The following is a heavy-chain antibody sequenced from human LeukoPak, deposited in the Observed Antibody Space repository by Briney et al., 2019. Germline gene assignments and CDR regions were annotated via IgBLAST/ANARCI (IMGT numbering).Heavy chain of an antibody. Sequence: ASVKVSCKASGYTFTSYGISWVRQAPGQGLEWMGWISAYNGNTNYAQKLQGRVTMTTDTSTSTAYMELRSLRSDDTAVYYCARDSEQDTAMVPNWCFDLWGRGTLVTVSS. CDR3: ARDSEQDTAMVPNWCFDL. D-gene: IGHD5-18*01. V-gene: IGHV1-18*01. CDR1: GYTFTSYG. J-gene: IGHJ2*01. CDR2: ISAYNGNT.